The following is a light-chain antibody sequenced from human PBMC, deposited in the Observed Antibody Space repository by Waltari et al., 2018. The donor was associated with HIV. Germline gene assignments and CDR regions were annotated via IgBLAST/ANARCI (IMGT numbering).Light chain of an antibody. V-gene: IGKV1-5*03. CDR1: QSISNW. CDR2: KAS. J-gene: IGKJ4*01. CDR3: QQYFSYPLT. Sequence: DIQMTQSPSTLSASVGDRVTITCRASQSISNWLAWYQQKPGKAPKLLIYKASNLESGVPSRVSGSGSGTEFTLTISSLQPDDFATYYCQQYFSYPLTFGGGTKVEIK.